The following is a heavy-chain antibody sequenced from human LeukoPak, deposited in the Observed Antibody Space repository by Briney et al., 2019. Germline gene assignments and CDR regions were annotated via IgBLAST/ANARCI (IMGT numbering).Heavy chain of an antibody. J-gene: IGHJ1*01. CDR1: GFTFSSYA. CDR3: ARGRYYYDSSGYYIEYFQH. Sequence: GGSLRLSCAASGFTFSSYAMHWVRQAPGKGLEWVAVISYDGSNKYYADSVKGRFTISRDSSKNTLYLQMNSLRAEDTAVYYCARGRYYYDSSGYYIEYFQHWGQGTLVTVSS. CDR2: ISYDGSNK. D-gene: IGHD3-22*01. V-gene: IGHV3-30-3*01.